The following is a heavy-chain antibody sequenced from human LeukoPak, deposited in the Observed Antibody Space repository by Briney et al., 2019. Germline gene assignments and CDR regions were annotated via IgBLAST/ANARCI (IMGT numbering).Heavy chain of an antibody. V-gene: IGHV3-64D*06. Sequence: GGSLRLSCSASGFTFSSYAMHWVRQAPGKGLEYVSAISSNGGSAYYADSVKGRFTISRDNSKNTLYLQMSSLRAEDTAVYYCVKENTAMVFVYWGQGTLVTVSS. CDR2: ISSNGGSA. CDR1: GFTFSSYA. J-gene: IGHJ4*02. D-gene: IGHD5-18*01. CDR3: VKENTAMVFVY.